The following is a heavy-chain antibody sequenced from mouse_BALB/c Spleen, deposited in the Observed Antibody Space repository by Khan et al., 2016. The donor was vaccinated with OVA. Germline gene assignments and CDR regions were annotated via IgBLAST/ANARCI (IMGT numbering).Heavy chain of an antibody. CDR3: AVDAMDY. Sequence: QIQLVQSGPELKKPGETVKISCKASGYTFTDYSMHWVKQAPEKVLKWMGWIDTETGEPTYAADFKGRFAFSSKTSASTAYLQLNNLKYEDAATYFCAVDAMDYWGQGTSVTVSS. CDR1: GYTFTDYS. V-gene: IGHV9-2-1*01. J-gene: IGHJ4*01. CDR2: IDTETGEP.